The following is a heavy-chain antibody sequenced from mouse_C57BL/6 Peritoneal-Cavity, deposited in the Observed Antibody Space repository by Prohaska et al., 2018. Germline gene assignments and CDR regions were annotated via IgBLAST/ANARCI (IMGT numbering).Heavy chain of an antibody. D-gene: IGHD1-1*01. Sequence: SCKASGYSFTGYYINWVKQSPEKSLEWIGEMNPSTGGTTYNQKFKAKATLTVDKSSSTAYMQLKSLTSEDSAVYYCARFRSNYFDYWGQGTTLTVSS. CDR3: ARFRSNYFDY. CDR2: MNPSTGGT. J-gene: IGHJ2*01. V-gene: IGHV1-42*01. CDR1: GYSFTGYY.